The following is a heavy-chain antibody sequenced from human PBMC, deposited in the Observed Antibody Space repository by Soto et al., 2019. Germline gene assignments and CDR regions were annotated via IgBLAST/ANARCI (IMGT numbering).Heavy chain of an antibody. Sequence: QVQLQESGPGLVMPSETLSFICTVSGDSIHSYHWIWIRQPPGKELEWIGHIYYDGTTKYNPSFKSRVTISLDPSKYQFSLKLTSVTSADTAIYYCARDLRGGWFDPWGQGALVTVSS. D-gene: IGHD3-10*01. CDR3: ARDLRGGWFDP. CDR2: IYYDGTT. V-gene: IGHV4-59*01. CDR1: GDSIHSYH. J-gene: IGHJ5*02.